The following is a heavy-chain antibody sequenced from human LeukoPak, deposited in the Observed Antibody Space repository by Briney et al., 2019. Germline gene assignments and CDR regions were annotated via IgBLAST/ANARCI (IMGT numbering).Heavy chain of an antibody. V-gene: IGHV4-39*01. D-gene: IGHD6-25*01. J-gene: IGHJ4*02. CDR3: ASQYSSGFYYFDY. CDR1: GGSISSSSYY. CDR2: IYYSGRT. Sequence: SETLPLTCTVSGGSISSSSYYWGWIRQPPGKGLEWIGSIYYSGRTYYNPSLKSRVTIFIDTSKNQFPLKLSSVTAADTAVFYCASQYSSGFYYFDYWGQGTLVTVAS.